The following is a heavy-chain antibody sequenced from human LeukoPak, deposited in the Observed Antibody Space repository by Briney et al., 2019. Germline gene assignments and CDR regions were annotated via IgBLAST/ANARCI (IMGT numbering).Heavy chain of an antibody. CDR3: ARRRFSGYVLNY. Sequence: SQTLSLTCTVSGGSISSGSYYWSWIRQPAGKGLEWIGRIYTSGSTNYNPSLKSRVTISVDTSKNQFSLKLSSVTAADTAVYYCARRRFSGYVLNYWGQGTLVTVSS. V-gene: IGHV4-61*02. J-gene: IGHJ4*02. CDR2: IYTSGST. D-gene: IGHD5-12*01. CDR1: GGSISSGSYY.